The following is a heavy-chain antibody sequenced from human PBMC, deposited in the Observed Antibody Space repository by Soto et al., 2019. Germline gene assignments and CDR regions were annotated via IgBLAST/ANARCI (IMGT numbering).Heavy chain of an antibody. D-gene: IGHD6-19*01. CDR3: DREASLAVAGGGYRSTYYYYGMDV. J-gene: IGHJ6*02. CDR1: GGSFSGYY. V-gene: IGHV4-34*01. CDR2: INHSGST. Sequence: SETLSLTCAVYGGSFSGYYWSWIRQPPGKGLEWIGEINHSGSTNYNPSLKSRVTISVDTSKNQFSLKLSSVTAADTAVYYCDREASLAVAGGGYRSTYYYYGMDVWCQGTTVNVSS.